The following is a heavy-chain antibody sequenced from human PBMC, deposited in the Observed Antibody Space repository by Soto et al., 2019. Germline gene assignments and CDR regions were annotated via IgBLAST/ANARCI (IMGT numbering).Heavy chain of an antibody. V-gene: IGHV4-39*01. CDR3: ARHYDILTGLPYSSDEGWFDP. CDR1: GGSISSSSYY. D-gene: IGHD3-9*01. J-gene: IGHJ5*02. CDR2: IYYSGST. Sequence: SETLSLTCTVSGGSISSSSYYWGWIRQPPGKGLEWIGSIYYSGSTYYNPSLKSRVTISVDTSKNQFSLKLSSVTAADTAVYYCARHYDILTGLPYSSDEGWFDPWGQGTLVTVSS.